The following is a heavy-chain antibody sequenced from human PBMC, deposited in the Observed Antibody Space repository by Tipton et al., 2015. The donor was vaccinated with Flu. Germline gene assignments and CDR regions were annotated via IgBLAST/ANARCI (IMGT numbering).Heavy chain of an antibody. J-gene: IGHJ6*02. Sequence: SLRLSCAASGFTFSSYAMSWVRQAPGKGLEWVSGIRSSGITTDYADSVKGRFTISRDNSKNALYLQMNSLRAEDTAIYYCAKFVSRGNFGVYYYSYGMDVWGQGTTVTVSS. D-gene: IGHD3-10*01. V-gene: IGHV3-23*01. CDR1: GFTFSSYA. CDR2: IRSSGITT. CDR3: AKFVSRGNFGVYYYSYGMDV.